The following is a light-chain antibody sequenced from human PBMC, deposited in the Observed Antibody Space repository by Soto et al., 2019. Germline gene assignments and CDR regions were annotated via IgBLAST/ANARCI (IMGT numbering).Light chain of an antibody. Sequence: DIVMTQSPDSLAVSLGERATINCKSSQSVLYSSNNKNYLAWYQQKPGQPPKLLIYWASTRESGVPDRFSGSGSGTDFTLTISSLQAEDVAFYYCQQYYSPPFTFGPGTKVDIK. CDR1: QSVLYSSNNKNY. J-gene: IGKJ3*01. V-gene: IGKV4-1*01. CDR2: WAS. CDR3: QQYYSPPFT.